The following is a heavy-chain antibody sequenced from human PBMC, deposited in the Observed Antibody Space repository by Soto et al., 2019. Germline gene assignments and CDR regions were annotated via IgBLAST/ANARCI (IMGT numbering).Heavy chain of an antibody. J-gene: IGHJ4*02. D-gene: IGHD5-18*01. V-gene: IGHV1-69*01. CDR3: ARGLGQLWLRGGYYFDY. Sequence: QVQLVQSGAEVKKPGSSVKVSCKASGGTFSSYAISWVRQAPGQGLEWMGGIIPIFGTANYAQKFQGRVTITADESTSTAYMELSSLRSEDTAAYYCARGLGQLWLRGGYYFDYWGQGTLVTVSS. CDR2: IIPIFGTA. CDR1: GGTFSSYA.